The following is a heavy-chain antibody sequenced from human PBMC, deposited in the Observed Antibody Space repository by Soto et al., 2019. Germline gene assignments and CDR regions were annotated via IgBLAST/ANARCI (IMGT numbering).Heavy chain of an antibody. Sequence: EVQLVESGGGLIQHGGSLRLSCAASGFTVSSNYMSWVRQAPGKGLEWVSVIYSGGSTYYADSVKGRFTISRDNSKNTVHLQMNSLRAEDTAVYYWAREWELPNYYGMDVWGQGTTVTVSS. J-gene: IGHJ6*02. V-gene: IGHV3-53*01. CDR2: IYSGGST. D-gene: IGHD1-26*01. CDR3: AREWELPNYYGMDV. CDR1: GFTVSSNY.